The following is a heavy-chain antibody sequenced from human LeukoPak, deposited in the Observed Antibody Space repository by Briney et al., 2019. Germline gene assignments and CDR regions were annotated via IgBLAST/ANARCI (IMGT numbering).Heavy chain of an antibody. CDR2: IYTSGST. CDR1: GGSISRYY. CDR3: ARARVRYFDWSFDP. Sequence: SETLSLTCTVSGGSISRYYWSWIRPPAWRGREGIGRIYTSGSTNYNPSLKSRVTMSVDTSKNQFSLKLSSVTAADTAAYYCARARVRYFDWSFDPWGQGTLVTVSS. J-gene: IGHJ5*02. V-gene: IGHV4-4*07. D-gene: IGHD3-9*01.